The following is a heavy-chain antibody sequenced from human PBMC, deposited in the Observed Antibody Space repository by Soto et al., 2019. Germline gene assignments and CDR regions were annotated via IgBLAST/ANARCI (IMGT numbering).Heavy chain of an antibody. CDR3: TRPGAPGVDY. Sequence: PGGSLRLSCAASGFTFSGSAMHWVRQASGKGLEWVGRIRSKANSYATAYAASVKGRFTISRDDSKNTAYLQMNSLKTEDTAVYYCTRPGAPGVDYWGQGTLVTVSS. V-gene: IGHV3-73*01. CDR1: GFTFSGSA. J-gene: IGHJ4*02. CDR2: IRSKANSYAT. D-gene: IGHD3-10*01.